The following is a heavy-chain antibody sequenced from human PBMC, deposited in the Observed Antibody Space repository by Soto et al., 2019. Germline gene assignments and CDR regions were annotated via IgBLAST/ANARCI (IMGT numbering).Heavy chain of an antibody. CDR2: IIPILGIA. D-gene: IGHD3-10*01. CDR3: AISMVRGVIIDWFDP. CDR1: GGTFGSYT. Sequence: QVQLVQSGAEVKKPGSSVKVSCKASGGTFGSYTISWVRQAPGQGLEWMGRIIPILGIANYAQKFQGRVTITADKSTSTAYMELSSLRSEDTAVYYCAISMVRGVIIDWFDPWGQGTLVTVSS. V-gene: IGHV1-69*02. J-gene: IGHJ5*02.